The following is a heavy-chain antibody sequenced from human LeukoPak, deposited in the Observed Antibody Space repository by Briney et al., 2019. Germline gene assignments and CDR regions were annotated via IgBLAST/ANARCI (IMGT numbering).Heavy chain of an antibody. CDR3: ARAKLGRSSSGAASRFDY. V-gene: IGHV4-34*01. Sequence: KPSETLSLACAVYGGSVRGYYWGWGRQPPGKGLEWVGEINHSGSTNYNPSLKSRVTISVETSKNQFSLKLSPVTAAATAASYCARAKLGRSSSGAASRFDYWGQGTLVTVSS. D-gene: IGHD6-6*01. CDR2: INHSGST. J-gene: IGHJ4*02. CDR1: GGSVRGYY.